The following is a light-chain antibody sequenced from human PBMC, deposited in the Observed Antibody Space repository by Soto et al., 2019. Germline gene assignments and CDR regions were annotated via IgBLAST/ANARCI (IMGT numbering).Light chain of an antibody. CDR2: DVN. Sequence: QSALTQPASVSGSPGQSITISCTGTSSDIGAYNFVSWHQQHPGKAPKLMLYDVNIRPSGVSNRFSGSKSGNTASLTISGLQAEDEADYYCTSWTTSTTMIFGGGTKVNVL. CDR3: TSWTTSTTMI. J-gene: IGLJ2*01. CDR1: SSDIGAYNF. V-gene: IGLV2-14*03.